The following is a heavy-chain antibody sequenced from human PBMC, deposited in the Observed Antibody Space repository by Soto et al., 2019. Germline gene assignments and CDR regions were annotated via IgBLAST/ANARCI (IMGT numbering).Heavy chain of an antibody. CDR3: ARPQWGYDSSGYPDY. CDR1: GYTFTSYG. D-gene: IGHD3-22*01. J-gene: IGHJ4*02. CDR2: ISAYNGNT. Sequence: WASVKVSCKASGYTFTSYGISWVRQAPGQGLEWMGWISAYNGNTNYAQKLQGRVTMTTDTSTSTAYMELRSLRSDDTAVYYCARPQWGYDSSGYPDYWGQGTLVTVSS. V-gene: IGHV1-18*04.